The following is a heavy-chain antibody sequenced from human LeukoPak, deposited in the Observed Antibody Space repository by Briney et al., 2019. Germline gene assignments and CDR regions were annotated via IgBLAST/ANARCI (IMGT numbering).Heavy chain of an antibody. D-gene: IGHD3-22*01. V-gene: IGHV3-23*01. CDR1: GFSFSSYA. J-gene: IGHJ4*02. CDR3: VRNYGYYYDSSGYWRY. CDR2: ISGSGGST. Sequence: GGSLRLSCVPSGFSFSSYAMSWVRQAPGKGLEWVSAISGSGGSTYYADPVKGRFTISRDNSKNTLYLQMNSLRAEDTAVYYCVRNYGYYYDSSGYWRYWGQGTLVTVSS.